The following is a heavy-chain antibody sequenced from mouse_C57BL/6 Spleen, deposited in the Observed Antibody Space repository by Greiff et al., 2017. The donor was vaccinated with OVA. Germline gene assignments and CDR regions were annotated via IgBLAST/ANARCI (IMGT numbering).Heavy chain of an antibody. V-gene: IGHV3-6*01. Sequence: EVQLQQSGPGLVKPSQSLSLTCSVTGYSITSGYYWNWIRQFPGNKLEWMGYISYDGSNNYNPSLKNRISITRDTSKNQFFLKLNSVTTEDTATYYCASLITTVVDYYFDYWGQGTTLTVSS. D-gene: IGHD1-1*01. CDR1: GYSITSGYY. CDR3: ASLITTVVDYYFDY. CDR2: ISYDGSN. J-gene: IGHJ2*01.